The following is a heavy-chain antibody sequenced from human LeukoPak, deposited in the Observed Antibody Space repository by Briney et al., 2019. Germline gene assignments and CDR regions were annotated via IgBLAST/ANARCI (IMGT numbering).Heavy chain of an antibody. CDR1: GFTFSSYS. V-gene: IGHV3-21*01. J-gene: IGHJ4*02. D-gene: IGHD2-15*01. CDR2: ISSSGSYI. Sequence: PGGSLRLSCAASGFTFSSYSMHWVRQAPGKGLEWVSSISSSGSYIYYADSVKGRFTISRDNAKNSLYLQMNSLRAEDTAVYYCASDTVVVAANFDYWGQGTLVTVSS. CDR3: ASDTVVVAANFDY.